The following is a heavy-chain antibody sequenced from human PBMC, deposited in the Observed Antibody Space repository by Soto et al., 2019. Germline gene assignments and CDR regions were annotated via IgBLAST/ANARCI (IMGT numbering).Heavy chain of an antibody. D-gene: IGHD6-6*01. Sequence: QLQLQESGPGLGKPSETLSLTCTVSGGSISSSSYYWGWIRQPPGKGLEWIGSIYYSGSTYYNPSLKSRVTISGYTSKNQFSLKLSSVTAAVTAVYYFAIRSLAARSVYYFDYWGQGTLVTASS. CDR1: GGSISSSSYY. V-gene: IGHV4-39*01. J-gene: IGHJ4*02. CDR3: AIRSLAARSVYYFDY. CDR2: IYYSGST.